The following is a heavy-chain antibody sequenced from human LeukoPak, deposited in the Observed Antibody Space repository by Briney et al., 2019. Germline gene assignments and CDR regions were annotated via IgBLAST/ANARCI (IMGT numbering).Heavy chain of an antibody. Sequence: ASVKVSCKASGYTFTSYYMHWVRQAPGQGLEWMGIINPSGGSTSYAQKFQGRVTMTRDTSTSTVYMELSSLRSEDTAVYYCARELSPYYYDSSGYYLTGPSNAFDIWGQGTMVTVSS. CDR1: GYTFTSYY. J-gene: IGHJ3*02. CDR2: INPSGGST. CDR3: ARELSPYYYDSSGYYLTGPSNAFDI. D-gene: IGHD3-22*01. V-gene: IGHV1-46*01.